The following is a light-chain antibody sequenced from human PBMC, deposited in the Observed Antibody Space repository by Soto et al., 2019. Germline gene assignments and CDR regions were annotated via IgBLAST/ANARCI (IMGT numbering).Light chain of an antibody. CDR1: SSNIGAGYD. V-gene: IGLV1-40*01. CDR2: GNS. CDR3: QSYDSSLSGVV. Sequence: QSVLTQPPSVSGAPGQWVTISCTGSSSNIGAGYDVHWYQQLPGTAPKLLIYGNSNRPSGVPDRFSGSKSGTSASLAITGLQAEVEADYYCQSYDSSLSGVVFGGGTKLTVL. J-gene: IGLJ2*01.